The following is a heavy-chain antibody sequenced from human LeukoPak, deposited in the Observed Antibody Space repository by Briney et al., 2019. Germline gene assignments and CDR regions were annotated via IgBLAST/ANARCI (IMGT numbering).Heavy chain of an antibody. Sequence: PSETLSLTCAVSGGSIGSSNWWSWVRQPPGKGLEWIGEIYHSGSTNYNPSLKSRVTISVDKSKNQFSLKLSSVTAADTAVYYCARDAPGYYDSSGYVTGDAFDIWGQGTMVTVSS. CDR1: GGSIGSSNW. D-gene: IGHD3-22*01. V-gene: IGHV4-4*02. J-gene: IGHJ3*02. CDR2: IYHSGST. CDR3: ARDAPGYYDSSGYVTGDAFDI.